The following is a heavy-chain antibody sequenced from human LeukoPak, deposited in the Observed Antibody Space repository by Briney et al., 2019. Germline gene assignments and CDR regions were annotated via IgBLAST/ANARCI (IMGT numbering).Heavy chain of an antibody. J-gene: IGHJ3*02. D-gene: IGHD3-3*01. CDR3: ARLEVRDAFDI. V-gene: IGHV4-59*08. CDR2: VYYSGST. Sequence: SETLSLTCAVSGGSISSYYWSWIRQPPGTGLEWIGEVYYSGSTIYNPSLRSRVTISVDTSKNQFSLKLSSVTAADTAVYYCARLEVRDAFDIWGQGTMVTVSS. CDR1: GGSISSYY.